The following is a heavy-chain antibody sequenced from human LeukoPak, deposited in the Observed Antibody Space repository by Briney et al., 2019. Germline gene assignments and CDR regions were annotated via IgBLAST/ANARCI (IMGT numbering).Heavy chain of an antibody. CDR1: GFTFSSYS. Sequence: PGGSLRLSCAASGFTFSSYSMNWVRQAPGKGLEWVSSISSSSSYIYYADSVKGRFTISRDNAKNSLYLQMNSLRAEDTAVYYCARDGRDGSGSYYNYYYGMDVWGRGTTVTVSS. CDR2: ISSSSSYI. V-gene: IGHV3-21*01. J-gene: IGHJ6*04. D-gene: IGHD3-10*01. CDR3: ARDGRDGSGSYYNYYYGMDV.